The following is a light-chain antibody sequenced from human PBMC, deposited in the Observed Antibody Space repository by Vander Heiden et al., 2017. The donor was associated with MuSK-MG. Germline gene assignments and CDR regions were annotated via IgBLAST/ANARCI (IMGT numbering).Light chain of an antibody. V-gene: IGLV2-14*03. CDR2: DVN. J-gene: IGLJ1*01. CDR1: NSDIGAFDY. Sequence: QSALTQPASVSGSPGQSIAISCSGTNSDIGAFDYVSWFQQHPGKAPKLIIYDVNDRPSGISDRFSGSKSGTTAYLTISGLQAEDEADYYCNSYTTSLTHVFGTGTRVTVL. CDR3: NSYTTSLTHV.